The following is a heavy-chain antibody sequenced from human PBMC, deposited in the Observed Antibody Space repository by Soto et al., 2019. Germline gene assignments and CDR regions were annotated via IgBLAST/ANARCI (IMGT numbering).Heavy chain of an antibody. V-gene: IGHV3-72*01. CDR2: SRNKANSYNT. J-gene: IGHJ4*02. CDR3: ARDTGGSYDY. Sequence: EVQLVESGGGLVQPGGSLRLSCAASGFTFSDYYMDWVRQVPGKGLEWLGRSRNKANSYNTEYDASVKGRFSISRDYSKDSMYLQMNSLKTEDTAVYYCARDTGGSYDYWGQGALVTVSS. CDR1: GFTFSDYY. D-gene: IGHD1-26*01.